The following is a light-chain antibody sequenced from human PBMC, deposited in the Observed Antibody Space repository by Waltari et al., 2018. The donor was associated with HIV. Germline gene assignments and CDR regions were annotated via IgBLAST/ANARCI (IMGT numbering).Light chain of an antibody. Sequence: QSVLTQPPSVSAAPGQKVTISCSGSCSDIGSYSVSWYQQFPGTAPRRLIFDTYKRPSGIPDRFSASKSGTSATLDITGLQTGDEADYYCATWDNSLSIGVFGGGTKLTVL. J-gene: IGLJ3*02. CDR2: DTY. V-gene: IGLV1-51*01. CDR3: ATWDNSLSIGV. CDR1: CSDIGSYS.